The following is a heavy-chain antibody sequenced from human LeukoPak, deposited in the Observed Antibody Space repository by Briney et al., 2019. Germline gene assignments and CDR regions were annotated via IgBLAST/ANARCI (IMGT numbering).Heavy chain of an antibody. CDR3: ASENPYTSSSHMWY. CDR1: GFTLSSYW. Sequence: GGSLRLSCAASGFTLSSYWMSWVRQAPGKGLEWVANIKQDGSEKYYVDSVKGRFTISRDNAKNSLYLHMGSLRAEDTAVYYCASENPYTSSSHMWYWGQGTLVTVSS. V-gene: IGHV3-7*01. CDR2: IKQDGSEK. J-gene: IGHJ4*02. D-gene: IGHD6-6*01.